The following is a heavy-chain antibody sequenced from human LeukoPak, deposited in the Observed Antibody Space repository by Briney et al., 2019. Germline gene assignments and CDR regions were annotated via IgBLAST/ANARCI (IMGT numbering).Heavy chain of an antibody. CDR1: GGSFSGYY. V-gene: IGHV4-34*01. CDR2: INHSGST. CDR3: AREGRPYQLLSGWFDP. J-gene: IGHJ5*02. D-gene: IGHD2-2*01. Sequence: SATLSLTCAVYGGSFSGYYWSWIRQPPGKGLEWIGEINHSGSTNYNPSLKSRVTISVDTSKNQFSLKLSSVTAADTAVYYCAREGRPYQLLSGWFDPWGQGTLVTVSS.